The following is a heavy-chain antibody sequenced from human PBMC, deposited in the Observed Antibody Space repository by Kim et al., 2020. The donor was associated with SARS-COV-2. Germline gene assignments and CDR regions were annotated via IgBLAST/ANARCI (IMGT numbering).Heavy chain of an antibody. CDR3: ARDPATVAGFVP. J-gene: IGHJ5*02. V-gene: IGHV1-8*01. Sequence: ASVKVSCKASGYTFTSYDINWVRQATGQGLEWMGWMNPNSGNTGYAQKFQGRVTMTRNTSISTAYMELSSLRSEDTAVYYCARDPATVAGFVPWGQGTLVTVSS. CDR2: MNPNSGNT. CDR1: GYTFTSYD. D-gene: IGHD6-19*01.